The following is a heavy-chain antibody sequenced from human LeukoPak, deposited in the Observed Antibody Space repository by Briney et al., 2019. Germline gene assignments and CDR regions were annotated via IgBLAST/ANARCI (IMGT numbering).Heavy chain of an antibody. J-gene: IGHJ4*02. Sequence: ASVKVSCKASGYTFTSYGISWVRQAPGQGLEWMGWISAYNGNTNYTQKLQGRVTMTTDTSTSTAYMELRSLRSDDTAVYYCRITMVRGVIQFDYWGQGTLVTVSS. CDR2: ISAYNGNT. V-gene: IGHV1-18*01. CDR3: RITMVRGVIQFDY. CDR1: GYTFTSYG. D-gene: IGHD3-10*01.